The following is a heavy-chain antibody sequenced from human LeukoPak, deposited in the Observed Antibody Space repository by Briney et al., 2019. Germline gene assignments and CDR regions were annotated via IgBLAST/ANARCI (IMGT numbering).Heavy chain of an antibody. D-gene: IGHD1-26*01. Sequence: SETLSLTCTVSGGSLSSYYWSCLRPPPGKGLEWLGYIYYSGSTNYNPSLKSRVTISVDTSKNQLSMKLSSVTAADTAVYYWARPRMVGATYDAIDIWGQGTMVTVSS. CDR1: GGSLSSYY. CDR2: IYYSGST. CDR3: ARPRMVGATYDAIDI. V-gene: IGHV4-59*01. J-gene: IGHJ3*02.